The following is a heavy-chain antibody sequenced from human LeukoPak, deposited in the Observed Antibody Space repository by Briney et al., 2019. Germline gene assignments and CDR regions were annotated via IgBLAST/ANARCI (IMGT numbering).Heavy chain of an antibody. CDR3: ARGRGSYFLFDPRFDY. CDR2: INHSGST. Sequence: PSETLSLTCAVYGGSFSGYYWSWIRQPPGKGLEWIGEINHSGSTNYNPSLKSRVTISVDTSKNQFSLKLSSVTAADTAVYYCARGRGSYFLFDPRFDYWGQGTLVTVSS. CDR1: GGSFSGYY. D-gene: IGHD1-26*01. J-gene: IGHJ4*02. V-gene: IGHV4-34*01.